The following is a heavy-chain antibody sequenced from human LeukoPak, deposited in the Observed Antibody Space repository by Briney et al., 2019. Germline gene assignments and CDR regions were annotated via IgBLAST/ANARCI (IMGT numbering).Heavy chain of an antibody. Sequence: GGSLRLSCAASGFTFSSYGMHWVRQAPGKGLEWVANIKQDGSERYYVDSVKGRFTISRDNAKNSLYLQMKSLRVEDTAVYYCAREGYRYFDFWGQGTLVTVSS. CDR1: GFTFSSYG. D-gene: IGHD5-12*01. CDR2: IKQDGSER. J-gene: IGHJ4*02. V-gene: IGHV3-7*01. CDR3: AREGYRYFDF.